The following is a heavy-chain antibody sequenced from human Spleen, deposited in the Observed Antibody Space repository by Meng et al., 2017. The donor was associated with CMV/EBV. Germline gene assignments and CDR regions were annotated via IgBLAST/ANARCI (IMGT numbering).Heavy chain of an antibody. CDR2: IYGNDEK. CDR1: GFSFTSRGMA. D-gene: IGHD3-10*01. J-gene: IGHJ4*02. CDR3: AHRRAGFGELFDY. Sequence: FSGFSFTSRGMAVGWIRQPPGKAPEWLALIYGNDEKHYSPSLKSSLTITKDTARNRVVLAMTDLNPVDSGTYYCAHRRAGFGELFDYWGQGSLVTVSS. V-gene: IGHV2-5*01.